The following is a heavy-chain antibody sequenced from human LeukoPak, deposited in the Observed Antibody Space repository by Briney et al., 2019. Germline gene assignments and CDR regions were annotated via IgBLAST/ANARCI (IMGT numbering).Heavy chain of an antibody. Sequence: GASVKVSCKASGYTFTSYGIIWVRQAPGQRREGMGWISAYNGNTNYAQKLQGRVTMTTDTSTRTAYMELRSLGSDDTAVYYCARAYSYGSGSSYFDYWGQGTLVTVSS. CDR3: ARAYSYGSGSSYFDY. J-gene: IGHJ4*02. V-gene: IGHV1-18*01. D-gene: IGHD3-10*01. CDR2: ISAYNGNT. CDR1: GYTFTSYG.